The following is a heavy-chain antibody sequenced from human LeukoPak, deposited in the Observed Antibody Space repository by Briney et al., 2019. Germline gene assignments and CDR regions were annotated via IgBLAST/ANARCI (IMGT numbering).Heavy chain of an antibody. CDR1: GFTVSSNY. CDR3: ASSITMVRGVMDSYFDY. Sequence: GGSLRLSCAASGFTVSSNYMSWVRQAPGKGLEWASVIYSGGSTYYADSVKGRFTISRDNAKNSLYLQMNSLRAEDTAVYYCASSITMVRGVMDSYFDYWGQGTLVTVSS. CDR2: IYSGGST. J-gene: IGHJ4*02. D-gene: IGHD3-10*01. V-gene: IGHV3-66*01.